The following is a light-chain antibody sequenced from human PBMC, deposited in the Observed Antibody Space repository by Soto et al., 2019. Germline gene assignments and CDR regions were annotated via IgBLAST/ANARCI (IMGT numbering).Light chain of an antibody. J-gene: IGLJ2*01. CDR1: SSDVGGYNY. CDR2: KVT. Sequence: QSALTQPPSASGSPGQSVTISCTGTSSDVGGYNYVSWYQQHPGKAPKLIIYKVTKRPSGVPDRFSGSKSGNTASLTVSGLQAEDEADYYCSSYAGSNNLGVFGGGTKLTVL. V-gene: IGLV2-8*01. CDR3: SSYAGSNNLGV.